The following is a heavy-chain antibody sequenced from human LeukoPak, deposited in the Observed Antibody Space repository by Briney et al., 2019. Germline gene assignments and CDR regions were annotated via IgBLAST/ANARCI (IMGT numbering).Heavy chain of an antibody. CDR2: IYTSGST. J-gene: IGHJ5*02. CDR3: ARAGIAAAGRGWFDP. V-gene: IGHV4-61*02. Sequence: SETLSLTCTVSGGSISSGSYYWSWIRQPAGKGLEWIGRIYTSGSTNCNPSLKSRVTISVDTSKNQFSLKLSSVTAADTAVYYCARAGIAAAGRGWFDPWGQGTLVTVSS. D-gene: IGHD6-13*01. CDR1: GGSISSGSYY.